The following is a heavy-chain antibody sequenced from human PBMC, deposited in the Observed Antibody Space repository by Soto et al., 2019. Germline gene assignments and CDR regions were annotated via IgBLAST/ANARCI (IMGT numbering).Heavy chain of an antibody. CDR3: ASNLETPNYYYYGMDV. J-gene: IGHJ6*02. CDR1: GYSFTSYW. Sequence: GESLKISCKGSGYSFTSYWISWVRQMPGKGLEWMGRIDPSDSYTNYSPSFQGHVTISADKSISTAYLQWSSLKASDTAMYYCASNLETPNYYYYGMDVWGQGTTVTVSS. D-gene: IGHD1-1*01. V-gene: IGHV5-10-1*01. CDR2: IDPSDSYT.